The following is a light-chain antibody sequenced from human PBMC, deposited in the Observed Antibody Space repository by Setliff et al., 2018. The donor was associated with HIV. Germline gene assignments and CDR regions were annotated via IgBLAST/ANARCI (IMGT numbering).Light chain of an antibody. CDR3: SSYTTSSSFLV. J-gene: IGLJ3*02. CDR1: SRDVGGYDF. V-gene: IGLV2-14*03. CDR2: DVN. Sequence: QSALAQPASVSGSPGQSITISCTGTSRDVGGYDFVAWYQLHPGKAPKLMMYDVNKRSSGVSNRFSGSKSGDTASLTISGLQAEDEADYFCSSYTTSSSFLVFGGGTKVTV.